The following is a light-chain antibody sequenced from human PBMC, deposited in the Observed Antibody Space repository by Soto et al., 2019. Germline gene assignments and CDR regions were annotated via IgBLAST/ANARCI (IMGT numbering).Light chain of an antibody. Sequence: DIVMTQSPDSLAVSLGERATINCKSSQSVLSSSNNKNFLAWYQQKPGQSPKLLIYWASTRESAVPDRFSGSGSGTDFTLTISSLXXXXXXXXXXXXXXXXPXTFGQGTKLEVK. CDR2: WAS. V-gene: IGKV4-1*01. CDR3: XXXXXXPXT. J-gene: IGKJ2*01. CDR1: QSVLSSSNNKNF.